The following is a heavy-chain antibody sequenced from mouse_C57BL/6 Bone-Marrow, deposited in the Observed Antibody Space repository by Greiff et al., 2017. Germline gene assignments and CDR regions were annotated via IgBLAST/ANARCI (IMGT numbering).Heavy chain of an antibody. Sequence: QVQLQESGAELARPGASVKLSCKASGYTFTSYCISWVKQRTGQGLEWIGEIYPRSGSTYYNEKFKGKATLTADKSSSTAYMELRSLTSGDSAVYFCARFYYYGSSLFDYWGQGTTLTVSS. CDR1: GYTFTSYC. CDR2: IYPRSGST. J-gene: IGHJ2*01. D-gene: IGHD1-1*01. CDR3: ARFYYYGSSLFDY. V-gene: IGHV1-81*01.